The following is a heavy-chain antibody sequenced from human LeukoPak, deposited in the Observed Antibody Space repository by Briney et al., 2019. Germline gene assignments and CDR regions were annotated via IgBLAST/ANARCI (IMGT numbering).Heavy chain of an antibody. V-gene: IGHV4-39*01. J-gene: IGHJ3*02. CDR3: ARPHTSPHVADAFDI. CDR2: IYYGGST. D-gene: IGHD2-21*01. Sequence: PSETLSLTSTVSGGSISSSTYYWGWVRQPPGKGLEWIGSIYYGGSTYYNPSLKSRVTISVDTSKNQFSLKLSSVSAADTAVYYCARPHTSPHVADAFDIWGQGTMVTVSS. CDR1: GGSISSSTYY.